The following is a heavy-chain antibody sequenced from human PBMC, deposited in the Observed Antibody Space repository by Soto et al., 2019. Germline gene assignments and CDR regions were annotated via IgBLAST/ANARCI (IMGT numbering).Heavy chain of an antibody. CDR2: INPSGGST. J-gene: IGHJ6*02. Sequence: ASVKVSCKASGYTFTSYYMHWVRQAPGQGLEWMGIINPSGGSTSYAQKFQGRVTMTRDTSTSTVYMELSSLRSEDTAVYYCARDKSSFGVVMVYYYYGMDVWGQGTTVTVSS. V-gene: IGHV1-46*01. D-gene: IGHD3-3*01. CDR3: ARDKSSFGVVMVYYYYGMDV. CDR1: GYTFTSYY.